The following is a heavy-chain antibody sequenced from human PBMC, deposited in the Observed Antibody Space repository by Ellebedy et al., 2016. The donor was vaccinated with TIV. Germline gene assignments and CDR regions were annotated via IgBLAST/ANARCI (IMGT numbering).Heavy chain of an antibody. V-gene: IGHV3-30*18. CDR1: GFTFSRYG. CDR2: ISYHGTNT. CDR3: AKGGEDYGDYPWFNY. D-gene: IGHD4-17*01. Sequence: GESLKISCAASGFTFSRYGMHWVRQAPGEGLEWVSVISYHGTNTHNADSVKGRSTISRDNSKNSLYLQMNSLRAEDTAVYYCAKGGEDYGDYPWFNYWGQGTLVTVSS. J-gene: IGHJ4*02.